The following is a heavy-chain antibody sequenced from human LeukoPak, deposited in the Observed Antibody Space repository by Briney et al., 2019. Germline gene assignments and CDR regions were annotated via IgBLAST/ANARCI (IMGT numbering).Heavy chain of an antibody. Sequence: SETLSLTCTVSGGSISSSSYYWGWIRQPPGKGLEWIGSIYYSGSTYYNPSLKSRVTISVDTSKNQFSLKLSSVTAADTAVYYCARHGRALIPVDWFDPWGQGTLVTVSS. CDR2: IYYSGST. CDR1: GGSISSSSYY. CDR3: ARHGRALIPVDWFDP. D-gene: IGHD4-23*01. V-gene: IGHV4-39*01. J-gene: IGHJ5*02.